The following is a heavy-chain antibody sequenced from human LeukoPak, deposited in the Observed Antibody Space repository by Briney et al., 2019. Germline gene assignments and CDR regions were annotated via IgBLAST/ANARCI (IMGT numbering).Heavy chain of an antibody. CDR3: ANSRSGSYFPPPIYY. V-gene: IGHV3-30*02. CDR1: GFTFSSYG. D-gene: IGHD1-26*01. Sequence: PGGSLRLSCAASGFTFSSYGMHWVRQAPGKGLEWVAFIRYDGSNKYYADSVKGRFTISRDNSKNTLYLQMNSLRAEDTAVYYCANSRSGSYFPPPIYYWGQGTLVTISS. CDR2: IRYDGSNK. J-gene: IGHJ4*02.